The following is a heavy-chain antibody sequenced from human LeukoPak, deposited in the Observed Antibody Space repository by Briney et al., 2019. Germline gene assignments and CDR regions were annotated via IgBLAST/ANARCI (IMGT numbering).Heavy chain of an antibody. D-gene: IGHD1-26*01. Sequence: ASVKVSCKASGYAFTGYYMHWVRQAPGQGLEWMGWVNPNSGGTNYAQKFQGRVTMTRDTSISTAYMELSRLRSDDTAVYYCARVQMAGSFFDYWGQGTLVTVSS. CDR3: ARVQMAGSFFDY. V-gene: IGHV1-2*02. CDR1: GYAFTGYY. CDR2: VNPNSGGT. J-gene: IGHJ4*02.